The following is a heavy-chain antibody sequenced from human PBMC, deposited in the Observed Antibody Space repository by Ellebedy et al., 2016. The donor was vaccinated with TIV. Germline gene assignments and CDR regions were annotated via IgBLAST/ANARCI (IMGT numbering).Heavy chain of an antibody. CDR3: ATDAPRHYYDTSGYSDAFEI. D-gene: IGHD3-22*01. J-gene: IGHJ3*02. Sequence: ASVKVSCXTSGYTFTNYGISWVRQAPGQGLEWMGWISGYNRTTKYAQKFQGRVTMTRDTSTRTAYMELRSLRSDDTAVYYCATDAPRHYYDTSGYSDAFEIWGQGTMVTVSS. CDR1: GYTFTNYG. CDR2: ISGYNRTT. V-gene: IGHV1-18*01.